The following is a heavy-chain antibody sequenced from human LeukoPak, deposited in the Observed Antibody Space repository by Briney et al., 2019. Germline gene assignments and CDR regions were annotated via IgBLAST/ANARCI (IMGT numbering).Heavy chain of an antibody. D-gene: IGHD5-24*01. CDR1: GFTVSGNY. Sequence: PGGSLRLSCAASGFTVSGNYMSWVRQAPGKGLEWVSLVYSDGTTYYADSVKGRFTISRDNSKNTLYIQMNSLRAEDAAVYYCARDRGDGSFDYWGQGSPVTVSS. CDR3: ARDRGDGSFDY. J-gene: IGHJ4*02. V-gene: IGHV3-53*01. CDR2: VYSDGTT.